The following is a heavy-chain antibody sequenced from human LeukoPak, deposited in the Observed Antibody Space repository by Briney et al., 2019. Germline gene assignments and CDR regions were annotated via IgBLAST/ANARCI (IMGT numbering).Heavy chain of an antibody. Sequence: SETLSLTCTVSGGSISRSSYYWGWIRQPPGKGLEWIGEIYHSGSTNYNPSLKSRVTISVDKSKNQFSLKLSSVTAADTAVYYCARTCSNTSCYGRDAFDIWGQGTMVTVSS. CDR3: ARTCSNTSCYGRDAFDI. CDR1: GGSISRSSYY. CDR2: IYHSGST. D-gene: IGHD2-2*01. J-gene: IGHJ3*02. V-gene: IGHV4-39*07.